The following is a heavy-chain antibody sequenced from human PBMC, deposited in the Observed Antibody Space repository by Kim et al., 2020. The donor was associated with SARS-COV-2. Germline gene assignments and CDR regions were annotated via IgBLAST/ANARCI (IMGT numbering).Heavy chain of an antibody. CDR1: GYTFTSYG. J-gene: IGHJ4*02. Sequence: ASVQVSCKASGYTFTSYGISWVRQAPGQGLEWMGWISAYNGNTNYAQKLQGRVTLTTDTSTSTAYMELRSLRSDDTAVYYCGRDKPYSTGWTGDYWGQGTLVTVSS. CDR2: ISAYNGNT. V-gene: IGHV1-18*01. D-gene: IGHD6-19*01. CDR3: GRDKPYSTGWTGDY.